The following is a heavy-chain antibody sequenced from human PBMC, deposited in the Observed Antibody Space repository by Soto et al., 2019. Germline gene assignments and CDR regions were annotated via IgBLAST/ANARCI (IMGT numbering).Heavy chain of an antibody. Sequence: VGSVRLSCAASWFTVSSNYMSWVRQAPGKGLECVSVIYSGGSTYYADSVKGRFTISRDNSKNSLYLQMNSLRDEDTAVYYCARDLGRNDYWGQGTLVTVSS. J-gene: IGHJ4*02. CDR2: IYSGGST. V-gene: IGHV3-53*01. D-gene: IGHD1-26*01. CDR1: WFTVSSNY. CDR3: ARDLGRNDY.